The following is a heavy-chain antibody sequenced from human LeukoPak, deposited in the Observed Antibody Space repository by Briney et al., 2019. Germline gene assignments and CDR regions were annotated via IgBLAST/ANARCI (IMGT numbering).Heavy chain of an antibody. CDR2: ISSSSYI. J-gene: IGHJ4*02. Sequence: GGSLRLSCAASGFTFSSYSMNWVRQAPGKGLEWVSSISSSSYIYYADSVKGRFTISRDNAKNSLYLQMNSLRAEDTAVYYCARDALAAAGIDWGQGTLVTVSS. CDR1: GFTFSSYS. V-gene: IGHV3-21*01. CDR3: ARDALAAAGID. D-gene: IGHD6-13*01.